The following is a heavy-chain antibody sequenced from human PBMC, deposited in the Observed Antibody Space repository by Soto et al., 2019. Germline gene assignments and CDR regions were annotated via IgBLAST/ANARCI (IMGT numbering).Heavy chain of an antibody. Sequence: QVHLQESGPGLVKPSETLSLTCAVSGASIGSGGWWSWVRQPPGKGLVWIAEIFHDGNTNYSPSLKSRVTISVSKSQNQFSLNVYSVPAADTAVYYCARHEGWTGPDQWGQGTLVTVSS. CDR3: ARHEGWTGPDQ. CDR1: GASIGSGGW. CDR2: IFHDGNT. J-gene: IGHJ5*02. V-gene: IGHV4-4*02. D-gene: IGHD2-8*02.